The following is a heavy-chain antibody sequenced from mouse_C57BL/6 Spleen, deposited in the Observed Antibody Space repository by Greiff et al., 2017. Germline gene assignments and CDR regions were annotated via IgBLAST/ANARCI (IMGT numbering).Heavy chain of an antibody. V-gene: IGHV5-6*01. D-gene: IGHD2-4*01. J-gene: IGHJ3*01. CDR3: ASLCDDDDGDGLGK. CDR2: ISSGGSYT. Sequence: EVQGLESGGDLVKPGGSLKLSCAASGFTFSSYGMSWVRQTPDKRLEWVATISSGGSYTYYADSVKGRFTISRDNAKNTLYLQMSSLRSEDTAMYYCASLCDDDDGDGLGKWGQGTLVTVSA. CDR1: GFTFSSYG.